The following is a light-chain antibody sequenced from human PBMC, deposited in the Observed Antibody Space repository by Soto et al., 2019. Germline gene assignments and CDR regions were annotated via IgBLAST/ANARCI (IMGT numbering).Light chain of an antibody. CDR1: QSVSDY. J-gene: IGKJ4*01. CDR3: QQRVNWPPT. CDR2: DAS. Sequence: VLTQSPARLSLSPGERATLSCRAGQSVSDYLAWYQQKPGQPPRLLFFDASNRATGVPDRFSAGGSGTDFTLIISSLEPEDFAVYYCQQRVNWPPTFGGGTKVVI. V-gene: IGKV3-11*01.